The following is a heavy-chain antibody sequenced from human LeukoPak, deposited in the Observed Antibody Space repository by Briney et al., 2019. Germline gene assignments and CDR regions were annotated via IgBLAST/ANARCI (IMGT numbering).Heavy chain of an antibody. Sequence: GASVKVSCKASGYTFTSYYMHWVRQAPGQGLEWMGIINPSGGSTSYAQKFQGRVTMTRDTSTSTAYMELRSLRSDDTAVYYCARSGYDFWSGYSPSYFDYWGQGTLVTVSS. V-gene: IGHV1-46*03. CDR3: ARSGYDFWSGYSPSYFDY. D-gene: IGHD3-3*01. CDR2: INPSGGST. J-gene: IGHJ4*02. CDR1: GYTFTSYY.